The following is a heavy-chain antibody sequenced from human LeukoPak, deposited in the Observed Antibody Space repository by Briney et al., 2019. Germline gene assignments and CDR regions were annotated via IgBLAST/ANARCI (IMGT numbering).Heavy chain of an antibody. Sequence: GGSLRPSCAASGFTFDFSAMRWLRQAPGEGLEWVSLITKDDGSTYYADSVKGRFTISRDNSKNSLYLQMSSLRTEDTAFYYCAKDSRGAAFWGEFEYWGQGTLVIVS. CDR1: GFTFDFSA. CDR2: ITKDDGST. D-gene: IGHD3-16*01. CDR3: AKDSRGAAFWGEFEY. J-gene: IGHJ4*02. V-gene: IGHV3-43*02.